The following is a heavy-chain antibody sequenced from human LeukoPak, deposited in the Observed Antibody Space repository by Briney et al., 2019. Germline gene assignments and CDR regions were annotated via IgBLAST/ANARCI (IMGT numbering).Heavy chain of an antibody. CDR3: ARPSRIADAFDI. J-gene: IGHJ3*02. V-gene: IGHV1-18*01. D-gene: IGHD2/OR15-2a*01. CDR2: ISAYNGNT. CDR1: GYTFTSYG. Sequence: ASVKVSCKASGYTFTSYGISWVRQAPGQGLERMGWISAYNGNTNYAQKLQGRVTMTTDTSTSTAYMELRSLRSDDTAVYYCARPSRIADAFDIWGQGTMVTVSS.